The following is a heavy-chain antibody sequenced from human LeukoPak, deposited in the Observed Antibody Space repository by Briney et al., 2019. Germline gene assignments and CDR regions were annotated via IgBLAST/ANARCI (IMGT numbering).Heavy chain of an antibody. Sequence: SETLSLTCTVSGGSISSYYWSWIRQPPGKGPEWIGYIYYSGSSNYNPSLKSRVTISVDTSKNQFSLKLSSVTAADTAVYYCARGLMVYPYYMDVWGKGTTVTVSS. V-gene: IGHV4-59*01. CDR1: GGSISSYY. CDR2: IYYSGSS. CDR3: ARGLMVYPYYMDV. D-gene: IGHD2-8*01. J-gene: IGHJ6*03.